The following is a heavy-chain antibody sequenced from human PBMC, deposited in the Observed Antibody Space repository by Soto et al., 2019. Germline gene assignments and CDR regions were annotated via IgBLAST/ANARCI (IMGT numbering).Heavy chain of an antibody. J-gene: IGHJ4*01. CDR3: ARGDDY. CDR1: GGSFSGYY. V-gene: IGHV4-34*01. CDR2: INHRGSS. Sequence: QVQLQQWGTGLLKPSETLSLTCAVYGGSFSGYYWSWIRQSPGKGLEWVGEINHRGSSNYNPSLKCRVTGSVDTSRNHFSLKLSPVTASDTDVYYYARGDDYWGRGSLVAVSS.